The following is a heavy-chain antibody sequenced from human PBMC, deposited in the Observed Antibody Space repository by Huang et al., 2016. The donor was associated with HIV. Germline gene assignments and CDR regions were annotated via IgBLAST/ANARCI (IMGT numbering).Heavy chain of an antibody. Sequence: QVQLVESGGGVVQPGRSLRLSCTASGVTLSRYAMLWVRQAPGKGREWVDVISYDGSNQYYADSVKGRFTISRDNSKNTLYLQMNRLEVEDTAVYFCARDPATWYFDLWGRGTLVTVSS. CDR2: ISYDGSNQ. J-gene: IGHJ2*01. V-gene: IGHV3-30-3*01. CDR3: ARDPATWYFDL. CDR1: GVTLSRYA.